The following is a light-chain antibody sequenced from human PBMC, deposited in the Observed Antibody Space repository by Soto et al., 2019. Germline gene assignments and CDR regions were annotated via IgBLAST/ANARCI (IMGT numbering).Light chain of an antibody. CDR1: QSVSSY. CDR2: DAS. CDR3: QQRSNWPPPSIT. J-gene: IGKJ5*01. Sequence: EIVLTQSPATLSLSPGERATLSCRASQSVSSYLAWYQQKPGQAPRLLIYDASNRATGIPARLSGSGSGTDFTLTISSLEPEDFAVYYCQQRSNWPPPSITFGQGTRLENK. V-gene: IGKV3-11*01.